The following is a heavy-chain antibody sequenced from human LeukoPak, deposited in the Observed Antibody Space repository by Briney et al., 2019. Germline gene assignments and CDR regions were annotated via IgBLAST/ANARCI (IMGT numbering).Heavy chain of an antibody. V-gene: IGHV1-18*01. CDR3: ARLPGSSGLYYYYYMDV. Sequence: GASVKVSCKASGYTFTSYGISWVRQAPGQGLEWMGWISAYNGNTNYAQKLQGRVTMTTDTSTSTAYMELRSLRSDDTAVYYCARLPGSSGLYYYYYMDVWGKGTTVTVSS. J-gene: IGHJ6*03. CDR1: GYTFTSYG. CDR2: ISAYNGNT. D-gene: IGHD6-6*01.